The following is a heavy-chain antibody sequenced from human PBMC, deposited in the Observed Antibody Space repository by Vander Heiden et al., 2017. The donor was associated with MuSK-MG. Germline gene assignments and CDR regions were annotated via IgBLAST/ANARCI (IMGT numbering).Heavy chain of an antibody. CDR1: GGTFSSYA. J-gene: IGHJ4*02. V-gene: IGHV1-69*01. Sequence: QVQLVQSGAEVKKPGSSVKVSCKASGGTFSSYAISWVRQAPGQGLEWMGGIIPIFGTANYAQKFQGRVTITADESTSTAYMELSSLRSEDTAVYYCATTLGAVNIVATIPFDYWGQGTLVTVPS. CDR3: ATTLGAVNIVATIPFDY. D-gene: IGHD5-12*01. CDR2: IIPIFGTA.